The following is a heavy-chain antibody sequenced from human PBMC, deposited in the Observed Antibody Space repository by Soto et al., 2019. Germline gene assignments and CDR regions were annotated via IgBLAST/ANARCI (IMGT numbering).Heavy chain of an antibody. Sequence: PGESLKISCKGSGYSFTSYWISWVRQMPGKGLEWMGRIDPSDSYTNYSPSFQGHVTISADKSISTAYLQWSSLKASDTAMYYCARHIVRGDGSSTSCSNYGMDVWGQGTTVTVSS. J-gene: IGHJ6*02. V-gene: IGHV5-10-1*01. CDR2: IDPSDSYT. D-gene: IGHD2-2*01. CDR3: ARHIVRGDGSSTSCSNYGMDV. CDR1: GYSFTSYW.